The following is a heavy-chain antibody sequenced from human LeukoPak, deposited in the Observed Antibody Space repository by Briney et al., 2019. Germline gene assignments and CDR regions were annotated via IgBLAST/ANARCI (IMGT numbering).Heavy chain of an antibody. J-gene: IGHJ5*02. CDR2: IYYSGST. CDR1: GGSVSSGSYY. V-gene: IGHV4-61*01. Sequence: SETLSLTCTVSGGSVSSGSYYWSWIRQPPGKGLGWIGYIYYSGSTNYNPSLKSRVTISVDTSKNQFSLKLSSVTAADTAVYYCARVLTGFGEFKECWFDPWGQGTLVTVSS. D-gene: IGHD3-10*01. CDR3: ARVLTGFGEFKECWFDP.